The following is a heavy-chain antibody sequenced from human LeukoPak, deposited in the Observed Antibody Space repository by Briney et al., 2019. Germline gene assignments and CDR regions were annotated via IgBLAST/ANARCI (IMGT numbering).Heavy chain of an antibody. Sequence: GGSLRLSCEVSGFTLSRHSMNWVRQAPGKGLEWVSAISTDSDYIYYGDSVRGRFTVSRDNAKNSLYLQMNSLRAEDTALYYCVRASYSSTWYLDSWGQGTLVTVSS. CDR2: ISTDSDYI. J-gene: IGHJ4*02. CDR3: VRASYSSTWYLDS. D-gene: IGHD6-13*01. CDR1: GFTLSRHS. V-gene: IGHV3-21*01.